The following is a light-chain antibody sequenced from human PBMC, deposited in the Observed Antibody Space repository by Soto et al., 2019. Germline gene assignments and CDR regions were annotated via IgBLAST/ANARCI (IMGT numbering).Light chain of an antibody. CDR2: GAS. CDR1: QTVSSY. Sequence: EIVLTQSPCTLCFSPLERSTLSCRASQTVSSYLAWYQQKPGQAPRLLIYGASSRATGIPERFSGSGSGTDFTLTISRLEPDDFAVYYCQHYGSSRTFGQGTKV. J-gene: IGKJ1*01. V-gene: IGKV3-20*01. CDR3: QHYGSSRT.